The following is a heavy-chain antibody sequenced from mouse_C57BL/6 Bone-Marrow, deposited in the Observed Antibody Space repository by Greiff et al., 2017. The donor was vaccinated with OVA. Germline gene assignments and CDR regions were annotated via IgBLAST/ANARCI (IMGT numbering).Heavy chain of an antibody. D-gene: IGHD2-4*01. J-gene: IGHJ3*01. CDR2: IDPSDSYT. CDR3: AREGVGDYDGPFAY. V-gene: IGHV1-50*01. CDR1: GYTFTSYW. Sequence: QVQLQQPGAELVKPGASVKLSCKASGYTFTSYWMQWVKQRPGQGREWIGEIDPSDSYTNYNQKFKGKATLTVDTSSSTAYMQLSSLTSEDSAVYYCAREGVGDYDGPFAYWGQGTLVTVSA.